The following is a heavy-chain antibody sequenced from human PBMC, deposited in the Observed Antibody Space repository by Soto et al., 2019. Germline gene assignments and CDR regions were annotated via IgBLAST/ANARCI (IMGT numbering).Heavy chain of an antibody. CDR3: AASCVGCGGFNYYGMDV. J-gene: IGHJ6*02. Sequence: QVQLQESGPGLVKPSQTLSLTCTVSGGSISSGGYYWSWIRQHPGKGLEWIGYIYYSGSTYYNPSLTSRVTLSVETSKNQVSLKLSSVTAADTAVYYCAASCVGCGGFNYYGMDVWGQGTTVTVSS. V-gene: IGHV4-31*03. CDR1: GGSISSGGYY. CDR2: IYYSGST. D-gene: IGHD2-21*01.